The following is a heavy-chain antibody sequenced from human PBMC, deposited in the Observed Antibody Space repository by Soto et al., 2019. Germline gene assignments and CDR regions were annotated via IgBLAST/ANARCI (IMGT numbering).Heavy chain of an antibody. J-gene: IGHJ4*02. D-gene: IGHD3-3*01. CDR3: ATYDFWSGSPGPFDY. CDR2: ISGSGGST. Sequence: GGSLRLSCAASGFTFSSYAMSWVRQAPGKGPEWVSAISGSGGSTYYADSVKGRFTISRDNSKNTLYLQMNSLRAEDTAVYYCATYDFWSGSPGPFDYWGQGTLVTVSS. V-gene: IGHV3-23*01. CDR1: GFTFSSYA.